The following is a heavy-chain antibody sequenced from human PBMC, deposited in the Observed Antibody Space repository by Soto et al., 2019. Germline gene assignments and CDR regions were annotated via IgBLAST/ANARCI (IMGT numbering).Heavy chain of an antibody. J-gene: IGHJ4*02. Sequence: QVHLQESGPGQVRPSQTLSLSCSVSGGSISRGAYFWTWIRQFPGKGLEWIAYISYTGATYYNPSLKSRVTILADTSKNQYSLKLNSVTSADTAVYYCARGGPVSVSPAWQLLGYFDYWGQGTLFTVSS. CDR2: ISYTGAT. V-gene: IGHV4-31*03. CDR1: GGSISRGAYF. D-gene: IGHD2-15*01. CDR3: ARGGPVSVSPAWQLLGYFDY.